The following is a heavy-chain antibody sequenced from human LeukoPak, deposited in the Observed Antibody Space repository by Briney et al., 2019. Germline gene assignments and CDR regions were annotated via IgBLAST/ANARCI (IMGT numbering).Heavy chain of an antibody. V-gene: IGHV1-2*02. CDR2: INPNSGDT. CDR1: GYTLTDYY. D-gene: IGHD2-2*01. CDR3: AREGGYCRSTSCYDPNFDY. Sequence: GASVKVSCKASGYTLTDYYMHWVRQAPGQGLEWMGWINPNSGDTTYAQKFQGRVTMTRDTSTTTAYMDLSSLRSDDTAVYYCAREGGYCRSTSCYDPNFDYWGQGTLVTVSS. J-gene: IGHJ4*02.